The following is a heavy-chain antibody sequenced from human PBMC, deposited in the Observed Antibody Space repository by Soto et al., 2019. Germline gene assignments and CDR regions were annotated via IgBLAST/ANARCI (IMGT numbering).Heavy chain of an antibody. CDR2: INTAGSTK. Sequence: PGGPLRLSCAASGFTFSDYYMSWIRQAPGKGLEWVSYINTAGSTKYYAESVKGRFTISRDNARNSLFLQMNSLRAEDTAVYYCARAECSSPDCLTAYYSYGLDVWGQGSTVTVSS. J-gene: IGHJ6*02. CDR3: ARAECSSPDCLTAYYSYGLDV. CDR1: GFTFSDYY. V-gene: IGHV3-11*04. D-gene: IGHD3-9*01.